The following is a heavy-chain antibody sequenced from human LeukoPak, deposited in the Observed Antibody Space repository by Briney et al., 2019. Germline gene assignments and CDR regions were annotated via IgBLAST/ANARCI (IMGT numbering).Heavy chain of an antibody. CDR3: AREKKNWDNFDY. D-gene: IGHD1/OR15-1a*01. CDR2: ISYDGSNK. Sequence: GGSLRLSCAASGFTFSSYAMHWVRRAPGKGLEWVAVISYDGSNKYYADSVKGRFTISRDNSKNTLYLQMNSLRAEDTAGYYCAREKKNWDNFDYWGQGTLVTVSS. V-gene: IGHV3-30-3*01. J-gene: IGHJ4*02. CDR1: GFTFSSYA.